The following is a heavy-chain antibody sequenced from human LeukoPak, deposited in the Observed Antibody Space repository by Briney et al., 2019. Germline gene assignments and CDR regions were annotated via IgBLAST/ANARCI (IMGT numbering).Heavy chain of an antibody. CDR1: GFTFSSYW. Sequence: GGSLRLSCADSGFTFSSYWMNWVRQAPGEGLEWVANIKHDGSEKYYADFVKGRFTISRDNAKNSLYLQMDSLKAEDTAVYYCARDAGHSGYDLLDYWGQGTLVTVSS. V-gene: IGHV3-7*01. J-gene: IGHJ4*02. CDR3: ARDAGHSGYDLLDY. D-gene: IGHD5-12*01. CDR2: IKHDGSEK.